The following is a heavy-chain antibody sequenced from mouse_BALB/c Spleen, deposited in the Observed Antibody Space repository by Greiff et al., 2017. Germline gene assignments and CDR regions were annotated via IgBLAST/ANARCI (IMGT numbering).Heavy chain of an antibody. V-gene: IGHV14-3*02. CDR3: ARELDYYGSFFDY. CDR2: IDPANGNT. CDR1: GFNIKDTY. D-gene: IGHD1-1*01. Sequence: EVQLQQSGAELVKPGASVKLSCTASGFNIKDTYMHWVKQRPEQGLEWIGRIDPANGNTKYDPKFQGKATITADTSSNTAYLQLSSLTSEDTAVYYCARELDYYGSFFDYWGQGTTLTVSS. J-gene: IGHJ2*01.